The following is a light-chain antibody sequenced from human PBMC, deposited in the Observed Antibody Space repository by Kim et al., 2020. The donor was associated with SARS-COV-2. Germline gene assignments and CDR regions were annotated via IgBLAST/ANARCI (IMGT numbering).Light chain of an antibody. CDR1: RLKSYY. V-gene: IGLV3-19*01. CDR2: GKN. Sequence: VDLGQTVRITCQGDRLKSYYASLYQQKPGQAPLLVIYGKNNRPSGTPDRFSGSSSGNTASLTITGAQAEDEAGYYCNSRDSNTNVVFGGGTQLTVL. CDR3: NSRDSNTNVV. J-gene: IGLJ2*01.